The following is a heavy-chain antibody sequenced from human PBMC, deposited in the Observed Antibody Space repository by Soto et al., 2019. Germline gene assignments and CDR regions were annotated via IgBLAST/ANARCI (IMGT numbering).Heavy chain of an antibody. J-gene: IGHJ4*02. CDR3: VRDPVGVDSTFYFDS. CDR2: ISSSTTYI. CDR1: GFTFSYYS. D-gene: IGHD2-15*01. V-gene: IGHV3-21*02. Sequence: EVQLVVSGGGLVKPGGSPRLSCAASGFTFSYYSMSWVRQAPGRGLEWVSSISSSTTYISYADSVRGRFTISRDNAKNSLDLQMNSLRAEDTAVYYCVRDPVGVDSTFYFDSWGQGTLVTVTS.